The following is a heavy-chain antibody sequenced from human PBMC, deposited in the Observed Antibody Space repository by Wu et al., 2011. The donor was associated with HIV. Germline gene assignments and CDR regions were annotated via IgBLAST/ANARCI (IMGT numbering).Heavy chain of an antibody. J-gene: IGHJ4*02. Sequence: QVQLVQSGAEVKKPGASVKVSCKASGYIFTSYGITWVRQAPGQGLEWMGWISAYNGDTKYAQKLQGRVTMTTDTSTSTAYMELRSLRSDGTAFYYCARDSYYYDSSGGPGGYWGQGILVTVSS. V-gene: IGHV1-18*01. CDR1: GYIFTSYG. CDR3: ARDSYYYDSSGGPGGY. D-gene: IGHD3-22*01. CDR2: ISAYNGDT.